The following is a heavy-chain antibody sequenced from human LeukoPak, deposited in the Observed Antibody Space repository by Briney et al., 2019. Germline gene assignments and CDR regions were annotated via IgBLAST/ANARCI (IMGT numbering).Heavy chain of an antibody. V-gene: IGHV3-64*01. CDR1: GFTFSSYA. J-gene: IGHJ4*02. D-gene: IGHD2-2*01. Sequence: GGSLRLSCAASGFTFSSYAMHWVRQAPGKGLEYVSAISSDGGVTYYANSVKGRFTISRDNSKNTVHLQMGSLRGEDMAVYYCARDPHCGSTSWLSYFDYWGQGTLVTVSS. CDR2: ISSDGGVT. CDR3: ARDPHCGSTSWLSYFDY.